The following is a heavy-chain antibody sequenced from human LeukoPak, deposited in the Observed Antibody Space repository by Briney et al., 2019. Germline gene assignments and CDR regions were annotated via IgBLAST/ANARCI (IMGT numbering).Heavy chain of an antibody. D-gene: IGHD3-3*01. J-gene: IGHJ4*02. CDR2: FYYSGST. CDR1: GGSISSSSYY. Sequence: SETLSLTCTVSGGSISSSSYYWGWIRQPPGKGLEWIGSFYYSGSTYYNPSLKSRVTISVDTSKNQFSLKLSSVTAADTAVYYCARRGYDFWSGYSPFDYWGQGTLVTVSS. CDR3: ARRGYDFWSGYSPFDY. V-gene: IGHV4-39*01.